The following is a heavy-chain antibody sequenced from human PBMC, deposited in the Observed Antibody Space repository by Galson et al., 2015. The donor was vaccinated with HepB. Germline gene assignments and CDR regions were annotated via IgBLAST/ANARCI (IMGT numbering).Heavy chain of an antibody. CDR1: GFTFSTYA. J-gene: IGHJ4*02. D-gene: IGHD6-13*01. V-gene: IGHV3-23*01. CDR2: ISGGGGST. CDR3: AKEDSSDSRYYFED. Sequence: SLRLSCAASGFTFSTYAMSWVRQAPGKGLEWVSSISGGGGSTYYADSVKGRFTISRDNSKNTLYLQMNSLRAEHTAVYFCAKEDSSDSRYYFEDWGQGTLVTVSS.